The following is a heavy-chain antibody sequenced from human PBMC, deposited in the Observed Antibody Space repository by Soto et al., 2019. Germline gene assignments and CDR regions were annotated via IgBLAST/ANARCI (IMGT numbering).Heavy chain of an antibody. Sequence: PSETLSLTCTVFGGSVSSYYWSWIRQSPGKGLEWIGYIYYSGSTKYKPSLMSRVTISVDTSKNQFSLKVSSATAADTAVYYCATHANRNYGLYYFDDWGLGALVTVSS. CDR2: IYYSGST. D-gene: IGHD4-4*01. CDR3: ATHANRNYGLYYFDD. V-gene: IGHV4-59*08. CDR1: GGSVSSYY. J-gene: IGHJ4*02.